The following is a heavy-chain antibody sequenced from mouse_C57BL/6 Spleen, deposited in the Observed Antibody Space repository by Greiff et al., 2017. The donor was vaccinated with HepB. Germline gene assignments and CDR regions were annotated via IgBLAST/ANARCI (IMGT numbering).Heavy chain of an antibody. CDR1: GFTFSSYA. Sequence: EVKLQESGEGLVKPGGSLKLSCAASGFTFSSYAMSWVRQTPEKRLEWVAYISSGGDYIYYADTVKGRFTISRDNARNTLYLQMSSLKSEDTAMYYCTREAYWYFDVWGTGTTVTVSS. CDR3: TREAYWYFDV. CDR2: ISSGGDYI. J-gene: IGHJ1*03. V-gene: IGHV5-9-1*02.